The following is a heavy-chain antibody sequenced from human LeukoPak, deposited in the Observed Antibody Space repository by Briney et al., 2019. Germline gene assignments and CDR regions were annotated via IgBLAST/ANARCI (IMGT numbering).Heavy chain of an antibody. CDR1: GFTFSSYG. D-gene: IGHD1-26*01. V-gene: IGHV3-30*18. J-gene: IGHJ4*02. CDR3: AKGARAGATYFDY. CDR2: MSYQGSNK. Sequence: GGSLRLSCAACGFTFSSYGTHWVRQAPGKGLEGVAFMSYQGSNKYYADSVKGRFTIYRDTPKNTLYVKINGLRPDDTAVDFCAKGARAGATYFDYWGQGTLVTVSS.